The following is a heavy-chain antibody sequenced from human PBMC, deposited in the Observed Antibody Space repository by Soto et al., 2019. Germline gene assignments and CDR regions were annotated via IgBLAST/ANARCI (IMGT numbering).Heavy chain of an antibody. Sequence: GESLKISCEGSGYDFTNYFISWVRQMPGKGLEWMGRIDPSDSYTNYSPSFQGQVTISADKSISTAYLQWSSLKASDTAMYYCVRNAYSGSPFDYWGQGTLVTVSS. CDR3: VRNAYSGSPFDY. J-gene: IGHJ4*02. D-gene: IGHD1-26*01. V-gene: IGHV5-10-1*04. CDR2: IDPSDSYT. CDR1: GYDFTNYF.